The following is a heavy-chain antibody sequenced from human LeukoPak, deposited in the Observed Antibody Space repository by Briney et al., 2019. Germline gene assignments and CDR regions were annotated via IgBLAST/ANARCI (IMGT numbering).Heavy chain of an antibody. V-gene: IGHV4-4*08. CDR2: VYKSGTT. CDR3: AKERFLEFSDPFDY. Sequence: SETLSLTCTVSGDSIRSYYWSWIRQCPGKGLEWIGFVYKSGTTNYNPSVKSRLTISVDTSKNQFSLRLTSMTAADTGVYYCAKERFLEFSDPFDYWGQGTLVTVSS. CDR1: GDSIRSYY. J-gene: IGHJ4*02. D-gene: IGHD3-3*01.